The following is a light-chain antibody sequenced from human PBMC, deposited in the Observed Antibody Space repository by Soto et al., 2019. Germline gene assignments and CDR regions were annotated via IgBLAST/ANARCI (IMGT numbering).Light chain of an antibody. J-gene: IGKJ2*01. V-gene: IGKV1-5*01. Sequence: DIQMTQSPSTLSASIGDRVTITCRASQSVSSWLAWYHQKPGKAPELLIYDASSLESGVPFRFSGRGSGTEFILTISSLQPDDFATYYCRQYNTFPYTFGLGTKVEMK. CDR3: RQYNTFPYT. CDR1: QSVSSW. CDR2: DAS.